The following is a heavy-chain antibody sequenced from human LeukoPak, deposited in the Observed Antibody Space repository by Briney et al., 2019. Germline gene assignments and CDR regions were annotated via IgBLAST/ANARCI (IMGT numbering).Heavy chain of an antibody. CDR2: IIPILGIA. CDR3: ARGGSGWATVGEEGDY. J-gene: IGHJ4*02. CDR1: GGTFSNYA. D-gene: IGHD4-23*01. Sequence: SVTVSYKASGGTFSNYAISWVRPAPGQGLEWMGRIIPILGIANYAQKFQGRVTITADKSTRTAYMELSSLRSEDNAVYYCARGGSGWATVGEEGDYWGQGTLVTVSS. V-gene: IGHV1-69*04.